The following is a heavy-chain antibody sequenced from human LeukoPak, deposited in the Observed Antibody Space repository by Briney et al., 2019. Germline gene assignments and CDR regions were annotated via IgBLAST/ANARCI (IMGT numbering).Heavy chain of an antibody. J-gene: IGHJ5*02. V-gene: IGHV4-34*01. CDR2: INHSGST. Sequence: PSETLSLTCAVYSGSFSGYYWSWIRQPPGKGLEWIGEINHSGSTNYNPSLKSRVTISVDTSKNQFSLKLSSVTAADTAVYYCASIVVVPAAMPASHWFDPWGQGTLVTVSS. CDR3: ASIVVVPAAMPASHWFDP. D-gene: IGHD2-2*01. CDR1: SGSFSGYY.